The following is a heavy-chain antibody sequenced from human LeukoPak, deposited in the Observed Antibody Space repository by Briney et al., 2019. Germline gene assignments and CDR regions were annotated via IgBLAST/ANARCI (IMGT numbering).Heavy chain of an antibody. J-gene: IGHJ4*02. Sequence: GGSLRLSCSASGFTFSSYGMHWVRQAPGKGLEWVAVISYDGSNKYYADSVKGRFTISRDNSKNTLYLQMNSLRAEDTAVYYCAKDLGSSGWFNDYWGQGTLVTVSS. CDR2: ISYDGSNK. CDR1: GFTFSSYG. V-gene: IGHV3-30*18. CDR3: AKDLGSSGWFNDY. D-gene: IGHD6-19*01.